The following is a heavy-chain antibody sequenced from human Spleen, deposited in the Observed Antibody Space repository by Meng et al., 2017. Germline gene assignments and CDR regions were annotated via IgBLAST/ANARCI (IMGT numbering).Heavy chain of an antibody. Sequence: GESLKISCEASVFTLSNYEMNWVRQAPGKGLERVSYIRSSGSIIDYADSVKGRFTISRDNAKNTLYLQMNSLRAEDTALYYCARSGYYGSGSSYHYYYYGMDVWGQGTTVTVSS. CDR2: IRSSGSII. CDR3: ARSGYYGSGSSYHYYYYGMDV. D-gene: IGHD3-10*01. J-gene: IGHJ6*02. V-gene: IGHV3-48*03. CDR1: VFTLSNYE.